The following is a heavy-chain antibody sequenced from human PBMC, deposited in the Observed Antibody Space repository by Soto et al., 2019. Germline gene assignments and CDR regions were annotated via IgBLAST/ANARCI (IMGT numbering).Heavy chain of an antibody. CDR2: IYHSGST. V-gene: IGHV4-30-2*01. CDR3: ARGVLVAYYYDSSGYFFDY. CDR1: GGSISSGGYS. D-gene: IGHD3-22*01. J-gene: IGHJ4*02. Sequence: SETRSLTCAVSGGSISSGGYSWSWIRQPPGKGLEWIGYIYHSGSTYYNPSLKSRVTISVDRSKNQFSLKLSSVTAADTAVYYCARGVLVAYYYDSSGYFFDYWGQGTLVTVSS.